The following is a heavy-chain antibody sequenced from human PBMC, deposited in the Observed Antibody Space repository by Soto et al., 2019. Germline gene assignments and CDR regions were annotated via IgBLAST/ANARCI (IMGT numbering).Heavy chain of an antibody. CDR3: ATRTGYCSRAGCYSPIYYYGMDV. V-gene: IGHV1-69*13. CDR1: GGSFSSYA. D-gene: IGHD2-15*01. CDR2: IIPIFGTA. J-gene: IGHJ6*02. Sequence: SVKVSCKASGGSFSSYAISWVRQAPGQGLEWMGGIIPIFGTANYAQKFQGRVTITAGESTSTAYMELSSLRSEDTAVYYCATRTGYCSRAGCYSPIYYYGMDVWGQGTTVTVSS.